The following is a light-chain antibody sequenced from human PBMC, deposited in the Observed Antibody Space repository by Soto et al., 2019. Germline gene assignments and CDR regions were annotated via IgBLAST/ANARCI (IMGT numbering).Light chain of an antibody. J-gene: IGKJ1*01. CDR2: GAF. V-gene: IGKV3-20*01. Sequence: EIVLTQSPGTLSLSPGERATLSCRASQSVSSSYLAWYQQKPGQAPRLLIYGAFSRATGIPDRFSGSGSGTDFTLTISRLEPEDFAVYYCQQYASWTFGQGTKVDIK. CDR1: QSVSSSY. CDR3: QQYASWT.